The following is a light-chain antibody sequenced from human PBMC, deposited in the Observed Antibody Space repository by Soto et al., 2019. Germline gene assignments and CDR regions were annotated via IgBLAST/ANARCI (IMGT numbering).Light chain of an antibody. CDR1: QTISSY. J-gene: IGKJ5*01. V-gene: IGKV1-39*01. CDR3: QQTSRAPMS. Sequence: DVQMTQSPSSLSASVGDRVTITCRASQTISSYVNWYQQKPGKAPKVLIYKTSTLHSGAPSRFSGSGSGTDFTLTISRLQPEDFATYYCQQTSRAPMSFGQGTRLDIK. CDR2: KTS.